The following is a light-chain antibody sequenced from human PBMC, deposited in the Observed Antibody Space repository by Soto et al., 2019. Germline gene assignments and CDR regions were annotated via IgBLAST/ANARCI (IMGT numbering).Light chain of an antibody. CDR2: GAS. Sequence: EIVMTQSPATLSVSPGERATLSCRASQSVSSNLAGYQQKPGQAPRLLIYGASTRATGIPVRFSGSGSGTEFTLTISSLQCEDFAVYYCQQYNNWPPWTGGQGTKVEIK. CDR1: QSVSSN. J-gene: IGKJ1*01. V-gene: IGKV3-15*01. CDR3: QQYNNWPPWT.